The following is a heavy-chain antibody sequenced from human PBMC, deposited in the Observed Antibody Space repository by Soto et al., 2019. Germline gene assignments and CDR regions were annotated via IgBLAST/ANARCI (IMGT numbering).Heavy chain of an antibody. CDR3: ARVAETGNWFDP. D-gene: IGHD6-19*01. V-gene: IGHV1-2*02. CDR1: GYTFTDYY. Sequence: ASVKVSCKASGYTFTDYYMHCVLQAPGQGLEWMGWINPNSGGTKFAQKFQGRVTMARDTSFSTAYMELRRLTSDDTAVYYCARVAETGNWFDPWGPGTLVTVSS. J-gene: IGHJ5*02. CDR2: INPNSGGT.